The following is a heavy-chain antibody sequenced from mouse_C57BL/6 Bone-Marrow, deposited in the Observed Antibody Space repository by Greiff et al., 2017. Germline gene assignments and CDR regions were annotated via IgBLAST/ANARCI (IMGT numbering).Heavy chain of an antibody. D-gene: IGHD1-1*01. Sequence: VQLQQSGAELVRPGASVTLSCKASGYTFTDYEMHWVKQTPVHGLEWIGAIDPETGGTAYNQKFKGKAILTADKSSSTAYMELRSLTSEDSAVYYCTRETTVVAFYWYFDVWGTGTTVTVSS. CDR1: GYTFTDYE. J-gene: IGHJ1*03. CDR3: TRETTVVAFYWYFDV. V-gene: IGHV1-15*01. CDR2: IDPETGGT.